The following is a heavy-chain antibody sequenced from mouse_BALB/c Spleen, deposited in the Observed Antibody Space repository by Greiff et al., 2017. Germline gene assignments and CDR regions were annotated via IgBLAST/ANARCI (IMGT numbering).Heavy chain of an antibody. CDR1: GFTFNTYA. CDR3: ERQGYYGYDGNYFDY. Sequence: EVQGVESGGGLVQPKGSLKLSCAASGFTFNTYAMNWVRQAPGKGLEWVARIRSKSNNYATYYADSVKDRFTISRDDSQSMLYLQMNNLKTEDTAMNDCERQGYYGYDGNYFDYWGQGTTLTVSS. D-gene: IGHD2-2*01. J-gene: IGHJ2*01. V-gene: IGHV10-1*02. CDR2: IRSKSNNYAT.